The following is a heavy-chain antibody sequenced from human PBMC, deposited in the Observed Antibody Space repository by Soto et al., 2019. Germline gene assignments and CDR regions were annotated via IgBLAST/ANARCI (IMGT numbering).Heavy chain of an antibody. D-gene: IGHD2-15*01. Sequence: EVQLVESGGGLVQPGGSLRLSCIASGFTFSDYYMDWVRQAPGKGLDWVGRIRNEANSYTAVYAASVTGRFTMSRDDSKNSLYLQMDSLKTEDTAVYYCTRVPTPVPAAIDIWGQGTMVTVSS. CDR1: GFTFSDYY. V-gene: IGHV3-72*01. CDR3: TRVPTPVPAAIDI. J-gene: IGHJ3*02. CDR2: IRNEANSYTA.